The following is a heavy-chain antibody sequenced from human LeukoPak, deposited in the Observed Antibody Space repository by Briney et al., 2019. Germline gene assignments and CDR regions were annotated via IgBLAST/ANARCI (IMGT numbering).Heavy chain of an antibody. J-gene: IGHJ4*02. CDR2: IYYSGST. CDR3: ARGFYDSSGYSEPFDY. CDR1: GGSISSYY. D-gene: IGHD3-22*01. V-gene: IGHV4-59*01. Sequence: PSETLSLTCTVSGGSISSYYWNCIRQPPGKGLEWIGYIYYSGSTNYNASLKSRVTISIDTSKNQFSLKLSSVTAADTAVYYCARGFYDSSGYSEPFDYWGQGTLVTVSP.